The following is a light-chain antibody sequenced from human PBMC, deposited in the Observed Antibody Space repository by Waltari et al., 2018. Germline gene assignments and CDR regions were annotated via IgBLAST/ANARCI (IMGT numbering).Light chain of an antibody. Sequence: EVVLTQSPGTLSLSPGERATLSCRASQSVNKYLAWYQQRPGQDPRLLIYAASTRATGVPDRFSGSGFGTDFSLTISRLEPEDFAVYFCQNHERLPATFGQGTKVEIK. CDR1: QSVNKY. V-gene: IGKV3-20*01. CDR2: AAS. J-gene: IGKJ1*01. CDR3: QNHERLPAT.